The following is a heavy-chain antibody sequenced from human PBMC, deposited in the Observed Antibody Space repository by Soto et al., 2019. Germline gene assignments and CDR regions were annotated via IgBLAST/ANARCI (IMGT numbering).Heavy chain of an antibody. Sequence: ASVKVSCKASGYSFTNHAIHWVRQAPGQSFEWIGWINTANVNTRYSQKLQGRVTLTRDKTATTAYMELTSLRSEDTAIYYCARLLSSRELSLDSWGQGSLVTVSS. V-gene: IGHV1-3*04. CDR3: ARLLSSRELSLDS. J-gene: IGHJ4*02. D-gene: IGHD3-10*01. CDR2: INTANVNT. CDR1: GYSFTNHA.